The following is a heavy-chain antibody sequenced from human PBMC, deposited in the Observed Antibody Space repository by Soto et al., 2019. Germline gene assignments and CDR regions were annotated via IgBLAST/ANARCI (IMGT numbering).Heavy chain of an antibody. D-gene: IGHD6-19*01. CDR1: GYSFSSYW. V-gene: IGHV5-51*01. J-gene: IGHJ5*01. CDR3: ARLFDTSGWFDY. CDR2: IYPGDSDT. Sequence: GESLMISCKGSGYSFSSYWIGWVRQMPGKGLERMGIIYPGDSDTRYSPSFQGQVTISADRSITTTYLQWSSLKASDTAIYYCARLFDTSGWFDYWGQGTLVTVSS.